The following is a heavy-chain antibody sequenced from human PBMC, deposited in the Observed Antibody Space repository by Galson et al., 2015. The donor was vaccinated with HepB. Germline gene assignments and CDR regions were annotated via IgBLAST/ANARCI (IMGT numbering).Heavy chain of an antibody. J-gene: IGHJ6*03. CDR3: ARRRKTGLEERNGSGSIVYYYYMDV. Sequence: SVKVSCKASGYTFTSYGISWVRQAPGQGLEWMGWISAYNGNTNYAQKLQGRVTMTTDTSTSTAYMELRSLRSDDTAVYYCARRRKTGLEERNGSGSIVYYYYMDVWGKGTTVTVSS. D-gene: IGHD3-10*01. V-gene: IGHV1-18*01. CDR1: GYTFTSYG. CDR2: ISAYNGNT.